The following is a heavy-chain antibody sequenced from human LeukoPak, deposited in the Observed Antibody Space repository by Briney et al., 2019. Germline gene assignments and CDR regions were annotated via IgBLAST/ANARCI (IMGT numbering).Heavy chain of an antibody. CDR1: GFTFSSCG. J-gene: IGHJ4*02. D-gene: IGHD1-14*01. V-gene: IGHV3-21*01. CDR3: ATETIGRHYDY. Sequence: GGSLRLSCAASGFTFSSCGFKWVRQAPGKGLEWVSSIGPTGTDRYYADSVRGWFTISRDNAKNSMYLQMGSLRDEDTVVYYCATETIGRHYDYWGQGTLLTVSS. CDR2: IGPTGTDR.